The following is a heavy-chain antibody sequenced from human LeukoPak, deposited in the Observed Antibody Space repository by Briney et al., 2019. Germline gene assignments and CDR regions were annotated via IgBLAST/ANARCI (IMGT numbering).Heavy chain of an antibody. CDR3: ARGLSGGYSLALDY. D-gene: IGHD1-26*01. Sequence: GRSLRLSCAASGFTFSSYAMHWVRQAPGKGLEWVAVISYDGSNKYYADSVKGRFTISRDNSKNTLYLQMNSLRAEDTAVYYCARGLSGGYSLALDYWGQGTLVTVSS. CDR1: GFTFSSYA. V-gene: IGHV3-30-3*01. J-gene: IGHJ4*02. CDR2: ISYDGSNK.